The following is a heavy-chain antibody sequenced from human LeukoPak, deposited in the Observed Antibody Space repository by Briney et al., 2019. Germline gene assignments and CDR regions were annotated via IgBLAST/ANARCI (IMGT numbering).Heavy chain of an antibody. CDR2: ISAYNGNT. D-gene: IGHD3-9*01. CDR3: ARSNYDILTGYYTRGDY. Sequence: ASVKVSGKASGYTFTSYGISWVRQAPGQGLEWMGWISAYNGNTNYAQKLQGRVAMTTDTSTSTAYMELRSLRSDDTAVYYCARSNYDILTGYYTRGDYWGQGTLVTVSS. J-gene: IGHJ4*02. V-gene: IGHV1-18*01. CDR1: GYTFTSYG.